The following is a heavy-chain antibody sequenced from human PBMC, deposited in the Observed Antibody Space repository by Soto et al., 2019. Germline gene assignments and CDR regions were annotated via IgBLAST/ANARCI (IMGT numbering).Heavy chain of an antibody. CDR2: IYYSGST. D-gene: IGHD3-22*01. V-gene: IGHV4-31*03. Sequence: QVQLQESGPGLVKPSQTLSLTCTVSGGSISSGGYYWSWIRQHPGKGLAWIGYIYYSGSTYYNPSLKRRVTIAVDTSKNQFSLKLSSVTAADTAVYYCARTGYYYEADYWGQGTLVTVSS. J-gene: IGHJ4*02. CDR1: GGSISSGGYY. CDR3: ARTGYYYEADY.